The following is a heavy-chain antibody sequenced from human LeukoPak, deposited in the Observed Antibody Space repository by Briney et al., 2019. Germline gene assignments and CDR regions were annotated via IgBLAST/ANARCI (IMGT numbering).Heavy chain of an antibody. CDR3: ATLGEYYNSSGYYYN. CDR2: INHSGST. D-gene: IGHD3-22*01. J-gene: IGHJ4*02. Sequence: SETLSLTCAVYGGSFSGYYWSWIRQPPGKGLEWIGEINHSGSTNYNPSLKSRVTISVDTSKNQFSLKLTSVTAADTAVYYCATLGEYYNSSGYYYNWGQGTLVTVSS. V-gene: IGHV4-34*01. CDR1: GGSFSGYY.